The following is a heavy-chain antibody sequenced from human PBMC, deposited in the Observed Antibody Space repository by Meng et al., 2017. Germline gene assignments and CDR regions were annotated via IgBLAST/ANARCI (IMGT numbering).Heavy chain of an antibody. Sequence: LKISCTASGFSLSIYGMHWVRQAPGKGLEWVAMISHDGNAKHYVDSVMGRFTISRDNSKNTLYLQMNSLKTEDTAVYYCTRDGGNADYYDSSGRFWGQGTLVTVSS. V-gene: IGHV3-30*12. D-gene: IGHD3-22*01. CDR2: ISHDGNAK. CDR3: TRDGGNADYYDSSGRF. J-gene: IGHJ4*02. CDR1: GFSLSIYG.